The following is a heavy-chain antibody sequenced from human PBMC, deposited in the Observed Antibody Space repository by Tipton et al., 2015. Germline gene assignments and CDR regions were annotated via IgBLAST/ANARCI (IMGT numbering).Heavy chain of an antibody. CDR3: ARDCRGGGGCHYYYGMDV. CDR2: IYHSGSS. D-gene: IGHD2-21*01. Sequence: GLVKPSETLSLTCTVSGGSISSGDYYWNWIRQSPGKGLEWIGYIYHSGSSYYKPSLKSRVTISVDTSKNQFSLKVNSVTAADTAVYYCARDCRGGGGCHYYYGMDVWGQGTTVTVS. V-gene: IGHV4-30-4*01. J-gene: IGHJ6*02. CDR1: GGSISSGDYY.